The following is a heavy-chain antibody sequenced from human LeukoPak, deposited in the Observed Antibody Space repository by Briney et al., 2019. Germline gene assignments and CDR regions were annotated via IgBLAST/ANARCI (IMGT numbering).Heavy chain of an antibody. Sequence: SETLSLTCTVSGGSISSYYWSWIRQPPGQGLEWIGYISYSGSTYFNPSLKSRVAISVDTSKNQFSLKLSSVTAADTAVYYCAREGTAGTNLNWFDPWGQGTLVTVSS. CDR2: ISYSGST. CDR3: AREGTAGTNLNWFDP. CDR1: GGSISSYY. V-gene: IGHV4-59*01. D-gene: IGHD1-1*01. J-gene: IGHJ5*02.